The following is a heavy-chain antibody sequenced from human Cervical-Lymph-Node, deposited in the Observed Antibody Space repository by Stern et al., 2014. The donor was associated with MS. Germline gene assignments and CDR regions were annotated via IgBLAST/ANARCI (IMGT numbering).Heavy chain of an antibody. CDR1: GHTFTNFS. J-gene: IGHJ4*02. Sequence: VQLLESGADVKKPGASVKVSCKTSGHTFTNFSVHWVRQAPGQGLEWVGLLSPSTNTTTYAQKFRGRVTMTRDTSTSIVYMELRSLRSDDTAVYYCVSPLPYATWGQGTLVTVSS. CDR3: VSPLPYAT. D-gene: IGHD4-17*01. CDR2: LSPSTNTT. V-gene: IGHV1-46*01.